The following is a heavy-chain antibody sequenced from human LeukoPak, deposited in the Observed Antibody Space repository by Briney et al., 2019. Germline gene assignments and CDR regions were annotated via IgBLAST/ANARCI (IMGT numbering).Heavy chain of an antibody. D-gene: IGHD3-16*01. CDR2: IYTDGST. CDR3: ARDRPAGGVGDFDH. Sequence: GGSPRLSCVASGFTLSSHYMSWVRQAPGKGLEWVSAIYTDGSTYYAGSVKGRFTISRDNSENTLYLQMNSRRVEDTAVYYCARDRPAGGVGDFDHWGQGTLVTVSS. J-gene: IGHJ4*02. CDR1: GFTLSSHY. V-gene: IGHV3-66*01.